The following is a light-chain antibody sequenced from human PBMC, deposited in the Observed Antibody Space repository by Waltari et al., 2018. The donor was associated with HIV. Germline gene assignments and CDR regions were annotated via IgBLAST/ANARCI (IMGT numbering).Light chain of an antibody. Sequence: QSVLSQPPSASGTPGQRVTISCSGGSSKIGRNTVNWYQQLPGTAPKLFIDSNKQRPSGVPDRFSGSKSSTSASLDISGLQSEDEADYYCATWDDRMNGVVFGGGTKLTVL. V-gene: IGLV1-44*01. CDR3: ATWDDRMNGVV. CDR1: SSKIGRNT. CDR2: SNK. J-gene: IGLJ2*01.